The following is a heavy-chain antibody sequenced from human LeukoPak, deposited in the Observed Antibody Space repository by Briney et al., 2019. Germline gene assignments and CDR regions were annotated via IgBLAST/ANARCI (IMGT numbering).Heavy chain of an antibody. D-gene: IGHD2-21*02. J-gene: IGHJ4*02. CDR3: ARENGGYSFDY. CDR2: INPSGGSA. Sequence: ASVKVSCKASGYTFTSYYMHWVRQAPGQGLEWMGIINPSGGSATYAQKFQGRITMTRDTSTSTVYMELSSLRSEDTAVYYCARENGGYSFDYWGQGTLVTVSS. CDR1: GYTFTSYY. V-gene: IGHV1-46*01.